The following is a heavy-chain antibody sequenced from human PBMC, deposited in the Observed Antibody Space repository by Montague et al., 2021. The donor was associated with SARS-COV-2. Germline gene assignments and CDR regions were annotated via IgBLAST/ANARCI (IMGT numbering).Heavy chain of an antibody. V-gene: IGHV4-39*01. CDR3: ARQVTERYVDWILYGMDV. CDR1: GGSISSSSYY. D-gene: IGHD3-9*01. CDR2: IYYSGST. Sequence: SETLSLTCTLSGGSISSSSYYWGWIRQPPGKGLDWIGSIYYSGSTYYNPSLKSRVTVSAATSKNQFSLKLSSVTAADTAVYYCARQVTERYVDWILYGMDVWGQGTTVTVSS. J-gene: IGHJ6*02.